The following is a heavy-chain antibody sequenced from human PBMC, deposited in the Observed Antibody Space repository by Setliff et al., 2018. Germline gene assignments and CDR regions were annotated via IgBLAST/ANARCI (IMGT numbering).Heavy chain of an antibody. CDR1: GGSISSSSYY. Sequence: PSETLSLTCTVSGGSISSSSYYWGWIRRPPGKGLEWIGSIYYSGSTYYNPSLKSRVTISVDTSKNQFSLKLSSVTAADTAVYYCARRETYYNFWSGYYAYWGQGTMVTV. J-gene: IGHJ3*01. V-gene: IGHV4-39*07. CDR3: ARRETYYNFWSGYYAY. CDR2: IYYSGST. D-gene: IGHD3-3*01.